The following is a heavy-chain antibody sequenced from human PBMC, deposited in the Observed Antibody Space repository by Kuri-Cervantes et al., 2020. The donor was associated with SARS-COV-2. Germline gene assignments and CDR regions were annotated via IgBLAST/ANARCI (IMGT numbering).Heavy chain of an antibody. D-gene: IGHD4-11*01. CDR1: GGSISSYY. J-gene: IGHJ2*01. CDR2: VYVSGTT. V-gene: IGHV4-4*07. Sequence: SETLSLTCTVSGGSISSYYWSWIRQPAGKGLEWIGRVYVSGTTSYNPSLKSRLTISTDTSRNQFSLRLNSVTAADTAVYYCARDRKTVGWYFDLWGRGTLVTVSS. CDR3: ARDRKTVGWYFDL.